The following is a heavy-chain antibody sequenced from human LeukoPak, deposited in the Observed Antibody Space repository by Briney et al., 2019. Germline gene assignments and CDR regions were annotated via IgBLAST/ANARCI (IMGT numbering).Heavy chain of an antibody. J-gene: IGHJ4*02. CDR2: INTNTGNP. V-gene: IGHV7-4-1*02. CDR1: GYTFTSYA. CDR3: ARDGEVGSYSSSWYYFDY. D-gene: IGHD6-13*01. Sequence: GASVKVSCKASGYTFTSYAMNWVRQAPGQGLEWMGWINTNTGNPTYAQGFTGRFVFSLVTSVSTAYLQISSLKAEDTAVYYCARDGEVGSYSSSWYYFDYWGQGTLVTVSS.